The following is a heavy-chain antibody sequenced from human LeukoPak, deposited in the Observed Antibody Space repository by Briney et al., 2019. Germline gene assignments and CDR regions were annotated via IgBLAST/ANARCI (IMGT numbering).Heavy chain of an antibody. D-gene: IGHD6-19*01. Sequence: ASVKVSCKASGYTFSNFDVNWVRQATGQGLEWMGWMNPNSGNTGYAQKFQGRVTFTRDTSISTAYMELSSLRSEDTAVYYCARPSSGWYILLGDAFDIWGQGTMVTVSS. CDR3: ARPSSGWYILLGDAFDI. CDR1: GYTFSNFD. V-gene: IGHV1-8*03. CDR2: MNPNSGNT. J-gene: IGHJ3*02.